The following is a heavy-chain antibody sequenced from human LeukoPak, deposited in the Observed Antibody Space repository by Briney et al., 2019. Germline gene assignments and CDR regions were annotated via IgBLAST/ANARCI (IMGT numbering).Heavy chain of an antibody. V-gene: IGHV4-4*02. Sequence: SETLSLTCAVSGGSISSSNWWSWVRQPPGKGLEWIGEIYHSGSTNYNPSLKSRVTISVDKSKNQFSLKLSSVTAADTAVYYCASLETAEDYYDSSGSTGNWGQGTLVTVSS. CDR1: GGSISSSNW. CDR3: ASLETAEDYYDSSGSTGN. CDR2: IYHSGST. D-gene: IGHD3-22*01. J-gene: IGHJ4*02.